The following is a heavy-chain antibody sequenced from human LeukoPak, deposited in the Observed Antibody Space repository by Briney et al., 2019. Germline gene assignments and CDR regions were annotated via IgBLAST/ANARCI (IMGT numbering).Heavy chain of an antibody. Sequence: GGSLRLSCAASGFTSSSYSMNWVRQAPGKGLEWVSYISSSSTIYYSDSVKGRFTISRDNAKNSLYLQMNSLRDEDTAVYYCAATGGYQLPRTDYWGQGTLVTVSS. J-gene: IGHJ4*02. D-gene: IGHD2-2*01. V-gene: IGHV3-48*02. CDR2: ISSSSTI. CDR1: GFTSSSYS. CDR3: AATGGYQLPRTDY.